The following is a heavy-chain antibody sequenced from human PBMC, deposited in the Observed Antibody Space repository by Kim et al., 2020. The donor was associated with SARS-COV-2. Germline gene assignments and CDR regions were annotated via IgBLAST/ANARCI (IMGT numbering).Heavy chain of an antibody. Sequence: GGSLRLSCTTSGFTFTGYAMSWVRQAPGKGLEWVSSIDGSDGTTYFVDSVKGRFTISRDNSKNTLYLQMSTLRADDTAVYYCVKGGWGSIWDHWGQGTLVTVS. CDR3: VKGGWGSIWDH. D-gene: IGHD2-21*01. CDR1: GFTFTGYA. V-gene: IGHV3-23*01. CDR2: IDGSDGTT. J-gene: IGHJ4*02.